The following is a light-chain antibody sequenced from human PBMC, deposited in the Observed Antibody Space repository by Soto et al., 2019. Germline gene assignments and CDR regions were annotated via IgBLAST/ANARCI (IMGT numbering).Light chain of an antibody. J-gene: IGLJ3*02. CDR1: RRDVGGYNY. CDR3: SSYTSRNTVV. CDR2: DVV. V-gene: IGLV2-14*03. Sequence: QSALTQPASVSGSPGQSITISCTGTRRDVGGYNYVSWYQQYPGKSPKLIVYDVVIRPSGVSTRFSGSKSGNTASLTISGLLAEDEADYYCSSYTSRNTVVFGGGTKLTVL.